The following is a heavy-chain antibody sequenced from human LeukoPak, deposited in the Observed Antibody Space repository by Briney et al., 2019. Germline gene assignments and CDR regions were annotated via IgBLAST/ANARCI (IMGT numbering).Heavy chain of an antibody. CDR2: IHTSGST. V-gene: IGHV4-61*02. CDR3: ARLDYYYYMDV. CDR1: GGSISSGSYY. Sequence: SETLSLTCTVSGGSISSGSYYWSWIRQPAGKGLEWIGRIHTSGSTNYNPSLNSRVTISVDTSKTQFSLNLSSVTAADTAVYYCARLDYYYYMDVWGKGTTVTISS. J-gene: IGHJ6*03.